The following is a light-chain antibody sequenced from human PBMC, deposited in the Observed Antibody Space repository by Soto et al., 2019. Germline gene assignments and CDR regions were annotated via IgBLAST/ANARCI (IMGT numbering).Light chain of an antibody. J-gene: IGLJ1*01. CDR1: SSDVGGYNY. CDR3: CSYAGSYTYA. Sequence: QSALTQPRSVSGSPGQSVTISCTGTSSDVGGYNYVSWYQQHPGKAPKLMIYDVSQRPSGVPDRFSGSKSGNTASLTISGLQSEDEADYYCCSYAGSYTYAFGTGTRSPS. CDR2: DVS. V-gene: IGLV2-11*01.